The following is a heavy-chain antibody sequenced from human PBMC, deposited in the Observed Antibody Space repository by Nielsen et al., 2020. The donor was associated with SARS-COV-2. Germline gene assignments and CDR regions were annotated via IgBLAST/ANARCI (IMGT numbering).Heavy chain of an antibody. Sequence: GESLKISCAASRNYAMSWVRQAPGKGLEWVSAISYSGETTYYAGSVKGRFTTSRDNAKDSLYLQMNSLRAEDTAVYYCVRRVVGGTGFEYWGQGTLVTVSS. CDR1: RNYA. D-gene: IGHD6-19*01. CDR3: VRRVVGGTGFEY. J-gene: IGHJ4*02. CDR2: ISYSGETT. V-gene: IGHV3-23*01.